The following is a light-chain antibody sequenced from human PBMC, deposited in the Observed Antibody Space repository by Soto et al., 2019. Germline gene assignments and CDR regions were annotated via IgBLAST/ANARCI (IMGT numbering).Light chain of an antibody. CDR2: DAS. CDR1: QDINNY. V-gene: IGKV1-33*01. J-gene: IGKJ1*01. CDR3: QQYDNLPWT. Sequence: DIQMTQSPSSLSASVGDRVTITCQASQDINNYLNWYQQKPRKAPNLLIFDASDLEAGVPSRFSGSGSGTDFTLTISSLQSEDVATYYCQQYDNLPWTFGQGTKVDIK.